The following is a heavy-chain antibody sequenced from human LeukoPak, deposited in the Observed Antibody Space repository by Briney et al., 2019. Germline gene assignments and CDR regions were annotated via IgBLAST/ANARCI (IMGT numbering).Heavy chain of an antibody. CDR3: ATNRILRYFDWLSRFDY. J-gene: IGHJ4*02. V-gene: IGHV4-59*08. D-gene: IGHD3-9*01. CDR2: IYYSGGT. CDR1: GASINDYY. Sequence: SETLSLTCTVSGASINDYYWQWIRQSPGKGLEWIGYIYYSGGTNYNPALKSRVTISVDTSKNQFSLKLSSVTAADTAVYYCATNRILRYFDWLSRFDYWGQGTLVTVSS.